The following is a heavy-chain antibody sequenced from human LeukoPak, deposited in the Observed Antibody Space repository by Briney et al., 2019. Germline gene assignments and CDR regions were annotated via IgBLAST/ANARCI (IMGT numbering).Heavy chain of an antibody. J-gene: IGHJ5*02. CDR2: INYSGST. Sequence: SDTLSLTCTVSGDSISTYYWSWIRQPPGQGLEWIGYINYSGSTNYNPSLKSRVTISVDTSKNQFSLKLSSVTAADTAVYYCARPICTGGSCYWFDPWGQGTLVTVSS. CDR3: ARPICTGGSCYWFDP. V-gene: IGHV4-59*08. D-gene: IGHD2-15*01. CDR1: GDSISTYY.